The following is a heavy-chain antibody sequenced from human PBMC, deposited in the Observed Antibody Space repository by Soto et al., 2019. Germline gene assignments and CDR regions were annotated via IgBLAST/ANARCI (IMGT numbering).Heavy chain of an antibody. Sequence: SQTLSLTCVITGDSVSSNSAGWSWVRQSPSRGLEWLGRTYYRSKWYYEYAVSVRGRITINPDTSKHQYSLQLNSVTPQDTAVYFCARGEQYSERIFDYWGQGTLVTVSS. V-gene: IGHV6-1*01. D-gene: IGHD1-26*01. CDR2: TYYRSKWYY. J-gene: IGHJ4*01. CDR1: GDSVSSNSAG. CDR3: ARGEQYSERIFDY.